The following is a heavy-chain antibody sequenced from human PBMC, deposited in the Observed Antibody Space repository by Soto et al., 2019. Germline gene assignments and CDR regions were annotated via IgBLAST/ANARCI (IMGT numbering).Heavy chain of an antibody. D-gene: IGHD6-6*01. V-gene: IGHV4-59*01. CDR1: GGSISSYY. CDR2: IYYSGST. J-gene: IGHJ6*02. Sequence: SETLSLTCTVSGGSISSYYWSWIRQPPGKGLEWIGYIYYSGSTNYNPSLKSRVTISVDTSKNQFSLKLSSVTAADTAVYYCARGPGSSLGGYYYYGMAVWGQGPTVNVS. CDR3: ARGPGSSLGGYYYYGMAV.